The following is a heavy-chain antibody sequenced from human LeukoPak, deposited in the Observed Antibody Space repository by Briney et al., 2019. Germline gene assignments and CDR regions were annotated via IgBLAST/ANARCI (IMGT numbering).Heavy chain of an antibody. Sequence: PSETLSLTCTVSGGSISSDSYYWNWIRQPAGKGLEWIGRIYTSGSTNYNPSLKSRVTISVDTSNNQFSLKLSSVTAADTAVYYCARFPSYFTMVRGVISAIDYWGQGTLVTVSS. V-gene: IGHV4-61*02. CDR2: IYTSGST. CDR3: ARFPSYFTMVRGVISAIDY. D-gene: IGHD3-10*01. J-gene: IGHJ4*02. CDR1: GGSISSDSYY.